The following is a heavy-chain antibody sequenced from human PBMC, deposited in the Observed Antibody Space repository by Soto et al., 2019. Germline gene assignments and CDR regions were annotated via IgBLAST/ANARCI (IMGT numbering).Heavy chain of an antibody. CDR3: ARAHYYGSGSYYNEDGMDV. CDR1: GGSFSGYY. J-gene: IGHJ6*02. D-gene: IGHD3-10*01. Sequence: PSETLSLTCAVYGGSFSGYYWSWIRQPPGKGLEWIGEINHSGSTNYNPSLKSRVTISVDTSKNQFSLKLRSVTAADTAVYYCARAHYYGSGSYYNEDGMDVWGQGTTVTVSS. V-gene: IGHV4-34*01. CDR2: INHSGST.